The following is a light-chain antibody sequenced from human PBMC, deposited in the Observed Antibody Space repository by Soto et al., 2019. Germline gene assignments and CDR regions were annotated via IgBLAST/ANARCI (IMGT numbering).Light chain of an antibody. J-gene: IGKJ4*01. CDR3: QQYGGSPLT. CDR1: QSVTSTY. Sequence: EIVLTQSPGTLSLSPGERATLSCRASQSVTSTYLAWYQQKPGQAPRLLIYGASNRATGIPDRFTGSGSGTDFTLTISRLEPEDGAVYYWQQYGGSPLTFGGGTKVEIK. CDR2: GAS. V-gene: IGKV3-20*01.